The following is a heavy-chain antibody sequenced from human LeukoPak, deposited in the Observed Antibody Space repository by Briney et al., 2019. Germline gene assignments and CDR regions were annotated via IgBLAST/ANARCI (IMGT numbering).Heavy chain of an antibody. CDR3: AREGLLVTMVRGVIIRGWFDP. CDR1: GDSVSSNSAA. V-gene: IGHV6-1*01. Sequence: SQTLSLTCAISGDSVSSNSAAWNWIRQSPSRGLEWLGRTYYRSKWYNDYAVSVKSRITINPDTSKNQFSLQLNSVTPEDTAVYYCAREGLLVTMVRGVIIRGWFDPWGQGTLVTVSS. CDR2: TYYRSKWYN. D-gene: IGHD3-10*01. J-gene: IGHJ5*02.